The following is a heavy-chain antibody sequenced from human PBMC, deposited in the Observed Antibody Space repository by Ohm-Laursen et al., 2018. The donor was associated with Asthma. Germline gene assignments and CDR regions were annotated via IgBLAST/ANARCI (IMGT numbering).Heavy chain of an antibody. J-gene: IGHJ1*01. CDR2: ISTASTFI. CDR3: ARIGPEWELPGREYSLHH. V-gene: IGHV3-21*01. CDR1: GYTFSRYS. D-gene: IGHD1-26*01. Sequence: SLRLSCSASGYTFSRYSIHWVRQAPGKGLEWVASISTASTFIYYADSVRGRFTTSRDNANDLVYLQMNDLRAEDTALYYCARIGPEWELPGREYSLHHWGEGTLATVSS.